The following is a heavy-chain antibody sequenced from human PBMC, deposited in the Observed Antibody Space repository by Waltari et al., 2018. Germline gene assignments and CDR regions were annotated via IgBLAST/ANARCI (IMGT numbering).Heavy chain of an antibody. V-gene: IGHV3-23*01. D-gene: IGHD3-22*01. J-gene: IGHJ4*02. CDR1: GFSFRSFG. CDR2: MGACTST. CDR3: ARVHSLGQYDTSGAESNFDH. Sequence: EVQLLESGGGLVQPGGSLRLSCAASGFSFRSFGMSWVRQAPGKGREWVSAMGACTSTYYADSVKGRFTISRDNSKNTLFLQMNSLRAEDTAIYYCARVHSLGQYDTSGAESNFDHWGQGALVTVSS.